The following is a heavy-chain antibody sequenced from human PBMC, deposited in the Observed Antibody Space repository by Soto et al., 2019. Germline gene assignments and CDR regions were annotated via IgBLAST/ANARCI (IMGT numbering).Heavy chain of an antibody. J-gene: IGHJ6*02. CDR1: GGSISSGGYS. V-gene: IGHV4-30-2*01. CDR2: IYHSGST. D-gene: IGHD6-6*01. Sequence: PSETLSLTCAVSGGSISSGGYSWSWIRQPPGKGLEWIGYIYHSGSTYYNPSLKSRVTISVDTSKNQFSLKLSSVTAADTAVYYCASMRLAAWYYYGMDVWGQGTTVTVSS. CDR3: ASMRLAAWYYYGMDV.